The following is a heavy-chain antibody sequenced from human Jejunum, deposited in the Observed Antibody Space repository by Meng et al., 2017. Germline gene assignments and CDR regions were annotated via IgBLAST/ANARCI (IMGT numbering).Heavy chain of an antibody. CDR3: ARGNEYSNYGADF. CDR2: INDSGST. D-gene: IGHD4-11*01. V-gene: IGHV4-34*01. CDR1: GGSISDYY. J-gene: IGHJ4*02. Sequence: QVKLQQWGPGLLKPSETLSLTCAVYGGSISDYYWTWTRQPPGKGLEGIGEINDSGSTNYNPSLKSRVTISVVKSQSQYYLRVSSVTAADTAVYYCARGNEYSNYGADFWGQGTLVTVSS.